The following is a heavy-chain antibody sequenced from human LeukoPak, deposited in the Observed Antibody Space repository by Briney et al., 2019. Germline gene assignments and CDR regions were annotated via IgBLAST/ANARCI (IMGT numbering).Heavy chain of an antibody. CDR2: ISYDGSNK. CDR1: GFTFSSYA. J-gene: IGHJ4*02. Sequence: GRSLRLSCAASGFTFSSYAMHWVRQAPGKGLERVAVISYDGSNKYYADSVKGRFTISRDNSKNTLYLQMNSLRAEDTAVYYCARVKPLLLWFGELFRWGQGTLVTVSS. D-gene: IGHD3-10*01. CDR3: ARVKPLLLWFGELFR. V-gene: IGHV3-30-3*01.